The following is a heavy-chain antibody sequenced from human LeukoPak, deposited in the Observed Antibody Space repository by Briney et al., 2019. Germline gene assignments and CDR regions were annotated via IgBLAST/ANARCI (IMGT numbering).Heavy chain of an antibody. V-gene: IGHV3-48*04. CDR3: ARAVGYYYDSSGYEFDY. D-gene: IGHD3-22*01. CDR1: GFTFSSHS. CDR2: ISSGSTTI. J-gene: IGHJ4*02. Sequence: PGGSLRLSCAASGFTFSSHSMNWVRQAPGKGLEWLSYISSGSTTISYADSVEGRFTISRDNAKNSLYLQMNSLRAEDTALYYCARAVGYYYDSSGYEFDYWGQGTLVTVSS.